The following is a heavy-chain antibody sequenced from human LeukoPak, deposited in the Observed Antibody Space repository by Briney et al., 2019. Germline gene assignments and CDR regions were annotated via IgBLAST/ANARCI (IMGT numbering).Heavy chain of an antibody. Sequence: SETLSLTCTVSGDSISNYYWSWIRQPPGTGLEWIGHIYYSGSTNYNPSLKSRVTISVDTAKNQLSLKLASVTAADTAVYYCARRAGYTSSWYEYWGQGTLVTVSS. J-gene: IGHJ4*02. CDR3: ARRAGYTSSWYEY. D-gene: IGHD6-13*01. CDR2: IYYSGST. V-gene: IGHV4-59*01. CDR1: GDSISNYY.